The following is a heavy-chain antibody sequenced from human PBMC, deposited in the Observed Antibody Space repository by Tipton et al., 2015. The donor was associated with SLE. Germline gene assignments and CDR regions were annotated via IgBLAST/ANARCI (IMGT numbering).Heavy chain of an antibody. J-gene: IGHJ4*02. V-gene: IGHV4-38-2*02. Sequence: TLSLTCIVSRYSISSGYYWGWMRQAPGKELEWIGSFYHSGSTYYNPSLKSRVTISVDTSKNQFSLKLSSVTAADTAVYYCARGKRHYDVLTGYYSKPHYFDFWGQGTVVAVSP. D-gene: IGHD3-9*01. CDR3: ARGKRHYDVLTGYYSKPHYFDF. CDR1: RYSISSGYY. CDR2: FYHSGST.